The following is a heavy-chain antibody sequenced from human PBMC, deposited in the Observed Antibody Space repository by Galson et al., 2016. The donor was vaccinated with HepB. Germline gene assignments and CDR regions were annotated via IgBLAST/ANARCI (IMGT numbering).Heavy chain of an antibody. D-gene: IGHD6-13*01. V-gene: IGHV1-69*13. CDR1: GGTFNTYA. CDR2: IIPSFGTA. J-gene: IGHJ6*02. Sequence: SVKVSCKASGGTFNTYAISWVRQAPGQGLEWMGGIIPSFGTAHYAQKFQGRVTISADESTSTAYMELSSLRFEDTAVYYCARKGYERGNYCYDYIDMDVWGQGTTVTVSS. CDR3: ARKGYERGNYCYDYIDMDV.